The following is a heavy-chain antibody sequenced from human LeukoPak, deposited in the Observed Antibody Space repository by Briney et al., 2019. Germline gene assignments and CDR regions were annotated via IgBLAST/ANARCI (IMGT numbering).Heavy chain of an antibody. CDR3: ARTLTPRTIWDAFHI. V-gene: IGHV4-59*01. J-gene: IGHJ3*02. Sequence: SGTLSLTCTVSGDSISTYYWNWIRQPPGKGLEWIGYIYYTGITSYNPSLNSRVTISVDTSKIQISLKRTSVTAADTAVYYCARTLTPRTIWDAFHIWGQGTMVTVSS. CDR1: GDSISTYY. CDR2: IYYTGIT. D-gene: IGHD3-9*01.